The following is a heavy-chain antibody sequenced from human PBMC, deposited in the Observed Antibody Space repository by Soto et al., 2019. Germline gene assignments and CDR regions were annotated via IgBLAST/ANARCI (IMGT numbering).Heavy chain of an antibody. CDR3: ARDNFWSGYSTDYYYYYMDV. CDR2: ISSNGGST. V-gene: IGHV3-64*01. Sequence: GGSLRLSCAASGFTFSSYAMHWVRQAPGKGLEYVSAISSNGGSTYYANSVKGRFTISRDNSKNTLYLQMGSLRAEDMAVYYCARDNFWSGYSTDYYYYYMDVWGKGTTVTVSS. CDR1: GFTFSSYA. D-gene: IGHD3-3*01. J-gene: IGHJ6*03.